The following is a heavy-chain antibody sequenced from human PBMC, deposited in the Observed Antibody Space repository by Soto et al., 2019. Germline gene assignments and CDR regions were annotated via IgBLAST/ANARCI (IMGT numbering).Heavy chain of an antibody. CDR3: ARDDIYDSSNAFDI. J-gene: IGHJ3*02. CDR1: GYTFTAYQ. CDR2: INPNTGDT. V-gene: IGHV1-2*02. D-gene: IGHD3-22*01. Sequence: ASVKVSCKTSGYTFTAYQMHWVRQAPGQGLEWMGWINPNTGDTNSGQNFQGRVTMTRDTSLSTAYMELSGLRSDDSAVYYCARDDIYDSSNAFDIWGQGKMVTVSS.